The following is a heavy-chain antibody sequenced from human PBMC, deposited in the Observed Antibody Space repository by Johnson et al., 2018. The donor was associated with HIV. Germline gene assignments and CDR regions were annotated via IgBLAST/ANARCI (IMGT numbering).Heavy chain of an antibody. J-gene: IGHJ3*02. D-gene: IGHD4-17*01. V-gene: IGHV3-74*02. Sequence: VQLVESGGGVVQPGRSLRLSCVGSGFTFNTNWMHWVRQAPGKGLVWVSRINSDGSSTSYADSVKGRFTISRDNAKNTLYLQMNSLRAEDTAVYYCARGMTTVTNHDAFDIWGQGTMVTVSS. CDR1: GFTFNTNW. CDR3: ARGMTTVTNHDAFDI. CDR2: INSDGSST.